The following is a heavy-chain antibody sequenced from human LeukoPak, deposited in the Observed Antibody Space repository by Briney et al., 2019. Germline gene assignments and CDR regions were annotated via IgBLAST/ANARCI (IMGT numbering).Heavy chain of an antibody. J-gene: IGHJ4*02. D-gene: IGHD6-13*01. CDR2: INPNSGGT. CDR1: GYTFTGYY. CDR3: ARDVQQLAPFDY. Sequence: ASAKVSCKASGYTFTGYYMHWVRQAPGQGLEWMGWINPNSGGTNYAQKFQGRVTMTRDTSISTAYMELSRLRSDDTAVYYCARDVQQLAPFDYWGQGTLVTVSS. V-gene: IGHV1-2*02.